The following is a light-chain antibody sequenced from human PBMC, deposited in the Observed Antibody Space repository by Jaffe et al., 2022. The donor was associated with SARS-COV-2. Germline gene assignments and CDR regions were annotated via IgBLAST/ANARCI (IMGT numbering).Light chain of an antibody. CDR3: SAWDSSLSAWV. CDR1: SNNIGDQG. Sequence: QAGLTQPPSVSWVLRQTATLTCTGNSNNIGDQGAAWLQQHQGHPPKLLSYRNNKRPSGISERLSASRSGNTASLTITGLQPEDEADYYCSAWDSSLSAWVFGGGTKLTVL. CDR2: RNN. J-gene: IGLJ3*02. V-gene: IGLV10-54*01.